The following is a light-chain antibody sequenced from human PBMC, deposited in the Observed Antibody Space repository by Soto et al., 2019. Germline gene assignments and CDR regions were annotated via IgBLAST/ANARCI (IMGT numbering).Light chain of an antibody. CDR1: SSDVGSYNL. CDR2: EGS. Sequence: QSALTQPASVYGSPGQSITISCTGTSSDVGSYNLVSWYQQHPGKAPKLMIYEGSKRPSGVSNRFSGSKSGNTASLTISGLQAEDEADYYCCSYAGSSTFGVVFGGGTKLNVL. J-gene: IGLJ2*01. V-gene: IGLV2-23*03. CDR3: CSYAGSSTFGVV.